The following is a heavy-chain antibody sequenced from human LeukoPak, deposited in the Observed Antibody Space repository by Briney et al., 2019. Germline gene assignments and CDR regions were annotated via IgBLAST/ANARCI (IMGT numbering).Heavy chain of an antibody. CDR2: ISAYNGHT. CDR3: ARDRARSAMAREVQH. V-gene: IGHV1-18*01. CDR1: GYSFTSYG. D-gene: IGHD2-2*01. Sequence: ASVKVSCKASGYSFTSYGFSWVRQAPGQGLEWMGWISAYNGHTEYAQKFQGRVTMTTDTSTSTAYMELRSLRSDDPAVYFCARDRARSAMAREVQHWGQGTQVTVSS. J-gene: IGHJ1*01.